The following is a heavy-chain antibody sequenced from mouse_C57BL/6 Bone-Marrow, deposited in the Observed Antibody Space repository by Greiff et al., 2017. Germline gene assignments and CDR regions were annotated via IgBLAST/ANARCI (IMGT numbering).Heavy chain of an antibody. D-gene: IGHD1-1*01. CDR1: GYTFTSYW. J-gene: IGHJ4*01. CDR3: ARHEDRRATVVGAMDY. Sequence: QVQLQQPGAELVKPGASVKLSCKASGYTFTSYWMHWVKQRPGQGLEWIGMIHPNSGSTNYNEKFKSKATLTADKSSSTVYMELSRLTSEDSAVYFGARHEDRRATVVGAMDYGGQGTSVTVSS. V-gene: IGHV1-64*01. CDR2: IHPNSGST.